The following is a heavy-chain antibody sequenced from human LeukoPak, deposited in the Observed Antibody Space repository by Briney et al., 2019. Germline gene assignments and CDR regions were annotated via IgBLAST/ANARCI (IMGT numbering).Heavy chain of an antibody. CDR1: GVSVTSFY. Sequence: SETLSLTCTVSGVSVTSFYWSWIRQPAGKGLEWIGRFFSSSNTNYNPSFKSRATISVDKSENQFSLKLASVTAAHTAVYYCARFSGIYGHDSWGQGTLVSVSS. CDR2: FFSSSNT. D-gene: IGHD3-10*01. CDR3: ARFSGIYGHDS. J-gene: IGHJ4*02. V-gene: IGHV4-4*07.